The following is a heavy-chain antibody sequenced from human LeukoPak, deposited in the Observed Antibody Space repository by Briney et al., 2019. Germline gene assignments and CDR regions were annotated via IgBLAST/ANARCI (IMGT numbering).Heavy chain of an antibody. Sequence: ASVKVSCKASGYTFTSYGISWVRQAPGQGLEWMGWISAYNGNTNYAQKLQGRVTMTTDTSTSTAYMELRSLRSDDTAVYYCATYSSSSRKEYYYYMDVWGKGTTVTVSS. CDR3: ATYSSSSRKEYYYYMDV. D-gene: IGHD6-6*01. J-gene: IGHJ6*03. V-gene: IGHV1-18*01. CDR1: GYTFTSYG. CDR2: ISAYNGNT.